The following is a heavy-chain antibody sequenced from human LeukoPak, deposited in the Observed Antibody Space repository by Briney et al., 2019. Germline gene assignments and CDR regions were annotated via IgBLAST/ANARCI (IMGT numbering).Heavy chain of an antibody. Sequence: PGGSLRLSCVASGFTFSYYAMNWVRQAPGKGLEWVSAISDSGSGGITLYADSVKGRFTISRDNSKNTLYLQMGSLRAEDTAVYYCAKVSRTTENFDNCGQGTLVTVSS. CDR1: GFTFSYYA. J-gene: IGHJ4*02. V-gene: IGHV3-23*01. CDR2: ISDSGSGGIT. CDR3: AKVSRTTENFDN. D-gene: IGHD4-11*01.